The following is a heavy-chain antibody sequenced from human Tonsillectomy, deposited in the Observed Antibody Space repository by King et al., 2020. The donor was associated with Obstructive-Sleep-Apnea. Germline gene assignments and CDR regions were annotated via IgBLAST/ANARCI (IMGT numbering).Heavy chain of an antibody. J-gene: IGHJ4*02. D-gene: IGHD3-22*01. CDR3: ARGYDSSGYYYDSFDY. CDR2: IYQSGIT. V-gene: IGHV4-30-2*01. CDR1: GGSISSGGYS. Sequence: QLQESGSGLVKPSQTLSLTCAVSGGSISSGGYSWSWIRQPPGKGLEWIGYIYQSGITYYNPSLKSRVTISVDRSKNQFSLQLTSVTAADTAVYYCARGYDSSGYYYDSFDYWGQGTLVTVSS.